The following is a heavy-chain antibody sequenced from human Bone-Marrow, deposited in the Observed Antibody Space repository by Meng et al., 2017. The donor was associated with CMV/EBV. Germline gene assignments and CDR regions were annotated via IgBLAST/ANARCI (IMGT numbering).Heavy chain of an antibody. J-gene: IGHJ6*02. V-gene: IGHV3-53*01. Sequence: GGSLRLSCAASGLTVSSNYMSWVRQAPGKGLEWVSVIYSGGSTYYADSVKGRFTISRDNSKNTLYLQMNSLRAEDTAVYYCARGVKRSFFNYYYGMDVWGQGTTVTVSS. CDR1: GLTVSSNY. D-gene: IGHD3-3*01. CDR2: IYSGGST. CDR3: ARGVKRSFFNYYYGMDV.